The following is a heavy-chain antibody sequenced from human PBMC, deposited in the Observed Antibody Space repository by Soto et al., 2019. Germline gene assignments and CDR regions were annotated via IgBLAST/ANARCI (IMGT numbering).Heavy chain of an antibody. D-gene: IGHD3-16*01. J-gene: IGHJ4*02. CDR1: GYAFTSYD. CDR2: RTPSTGNT. V-gene: IGHV1-8*01. Sequence: QVQLVQSGAEVKKPGASVKVSCKASGYAFTSYDINWVRRATGQGLEWLGWRTPSTGNTGYAQKVRDSVTMTSNTAISTAYMELNTLTSDDTAVYYCPRGITQGVDYWGQGSLVTVSS. CDR3: PRGITQGVDY.